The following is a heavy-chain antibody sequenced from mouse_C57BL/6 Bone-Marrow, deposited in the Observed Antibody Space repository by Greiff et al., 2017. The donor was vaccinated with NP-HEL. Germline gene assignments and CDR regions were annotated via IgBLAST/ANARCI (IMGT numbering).Heavy chain of an antibody. CDR1: GYTFTSYD. CDR3: AREDSYWYFDV. Sequence: QVQLKQSGPELVKPGASVKLSCKASGYTFTSYDINWVKQRPGQGLEWIGWIYPRDGSTKYTEKFNGKATLTVDTSSSTAYIELHSLTSEDSAVYFCAREDSYWYFDVWGTGTTVTVSS. CDR2: IYPRDGST. V-gene: IGHV1-85*01. J-gene: IGHJ1*03.